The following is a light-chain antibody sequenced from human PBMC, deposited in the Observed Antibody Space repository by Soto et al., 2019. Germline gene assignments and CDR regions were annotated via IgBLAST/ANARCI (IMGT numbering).Light chain of an antibody. CDR2: EVS. CDR1: SSDIGVYNY. Sequence: QSVLTQPPSASGSPGQSVTISCTGTSSDIGVYNYVPWYQQHPGKAPKLMIYEVSKRPSGVPDRFSGSKSGNTASLTVSGLQAEDEADYYCSSYAGSNNLYVFGTGTKVTV. J-gene: IGLJ1*01. V-gene: IGLV2-8*01. CDR3: SSYAGSNNLYV.